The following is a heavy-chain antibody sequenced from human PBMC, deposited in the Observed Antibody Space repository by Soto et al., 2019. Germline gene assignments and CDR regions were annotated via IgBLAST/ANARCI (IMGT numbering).Heavy chain of an antibody. CDR2: IIPIFGTA. CDR3: ASRTVLMVYAIHYYGMDV. D-gene: IGHD2-8*01. V-gene: IGHV1-69*13. CDR1: GGTFSSYA. J-gene: IGHJ6*02. Sequence: SVKVSCKSSGGTFSSYAISWVRQAPGQGLEWMGGIIPIFGTANYAQKFQGRVTITADESTSTAYMELSSLRSEDTAVYYCASRTVLMVYAIHYYGMDVWGQGTTVTVSS.